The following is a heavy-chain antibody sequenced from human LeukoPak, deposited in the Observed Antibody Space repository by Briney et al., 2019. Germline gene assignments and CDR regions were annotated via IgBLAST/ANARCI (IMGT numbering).Heavy chain of an antibody. Sequence: GASVKVSCKASGYTFTGYYMHWVRQAPGQGLEWMGWINPNSGGTNYAQKFQGWVTMTRDTSISTAYMELSRLRSDDTAVYYCARGHPYYGSGSYRFDYWGQGTLVTVSS. CDR3: ARGHPYYGSGSYRFDY. D-gene: IGHD3-10*01. CDR2: INPNSGGT. V-gene: IGHV1-2*04. CDR1: GYTFTGYY. J-gene: IGHJ4*02.